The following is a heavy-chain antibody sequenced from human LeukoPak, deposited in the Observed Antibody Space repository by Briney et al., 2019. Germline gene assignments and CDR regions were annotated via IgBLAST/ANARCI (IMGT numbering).Heavy chain of an antibody. J-gene: IGHJ4*02. D-gene: IGHD1-1*01. CDR2: VSWNSGSV. CDR1: GFTFDDYA. CDR3: AKDVCRLERNPDY. V-gene: IGHV3-9*01. Sequence: GRSLRLSCAASGFTFDDYAMHWVRQAPGKGLEWVSGVSWNSGSVGYADSVKGRFTISRDNAKNSLYLQMNSLRAEDTALHHCAKDVCRLERNPDYWGQGTPVTVSS.